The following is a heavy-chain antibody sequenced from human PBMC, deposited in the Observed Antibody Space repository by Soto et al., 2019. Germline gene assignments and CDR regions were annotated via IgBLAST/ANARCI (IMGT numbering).Heavy chain of an antibody. CDR2: IYSGGNT. Sequence: EVLLVETGGGLIQPGGSLRLSCAASGFTVSSNYMNWVRQAPGKGLEWVSVIYSGGNTYSTDSVRGRFTISRDNSKNTFYLQMNSLRAEHTAVYYCARGSVGGGFGMDVWGQGTTVTVSS. V-gene: IGHV3-53*02. CDR1: GFTVSSNY. J-gene: IGHJ6*02. D-gene: IGHD3-16*01. CDR3: ARGSVGGGFGMDV.